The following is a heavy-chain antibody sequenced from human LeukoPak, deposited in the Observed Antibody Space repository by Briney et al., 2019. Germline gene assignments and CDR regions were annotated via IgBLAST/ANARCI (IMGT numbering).Heavy chain of an antibody. V-gene: IGHV4-34*01. CDR1: GGSFSGYY. Sequence: SETLSLTCAVYGGSFSGYYWSWIRQPPGKGLEWIGEINHSGSTNYNPSLKSRVTISVDTSKNQFSLKLSSVTAADTAVYYCAMRTIAAAGKSKYDAFDIWGQGTMVTVSS. CDR3: AMRTIAAAGKSKYDAFDI. D-gene: IGHD6-13*01. CDR2: INHSGST. J-gene: IGHJ3*02.